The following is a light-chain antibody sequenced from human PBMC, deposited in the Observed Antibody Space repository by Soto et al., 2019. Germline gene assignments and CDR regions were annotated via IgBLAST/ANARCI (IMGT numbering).Light chain of an antibody. CDR2: EDT. CDR1: SSYVGGYDY. J-gene: IGLJ2*01. CDR3: RSYATSNSFYFV. Sequence: QSALTQPPSASGSPGQTVTISCTGTSSYVGGYDYVSWYQQYPGRAPKLMIYEDTKRPSGVPDRFSGSKSGTTASLTVSGLQAEDEADYYCRSYATSNSFYFVFGGGTKVTVL. V-gene: IGLV2-8*01.